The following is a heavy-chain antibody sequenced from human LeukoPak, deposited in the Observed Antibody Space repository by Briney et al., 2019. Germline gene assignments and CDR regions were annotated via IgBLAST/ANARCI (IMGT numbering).Heavy chain of an antibody. J-gene: IGHJ4*02. D-gene: IGHD5-18*01. CDR2: ISSSSTTI. V-gene: IGHV3-48*04. CDR1: GFTFGTYS. CDR3: AKSLTAMVPDDY. Sequence: GGSLRLSCAASGFTFGTYSMNWVRQAPGKGLEWVSYISSSSTTIYYIDSVKGRFTISRDNAKNSLYLQMNSLRAEDTAVYYCAKSLTAMVPDDYWGQGTLVTVSS.